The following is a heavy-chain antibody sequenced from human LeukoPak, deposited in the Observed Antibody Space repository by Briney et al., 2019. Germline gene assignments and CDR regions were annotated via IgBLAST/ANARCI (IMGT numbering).Heavy chain of an antibody. V-gene: IGHV4-59*01. CDR1: GGSIGDNY. Sequence: SETLSLTCTVSGGSIGDNYWSWIRQSTERGLEWIGYISSSGSIDYTPSLRRGGNMLLEKYKNHLSLNLRSVSAADTAIYYCAGYDHTNYLAYWGQGTLITVSS. D-gene: IGHD1-14*01. CDR2: ISSSGSI. J-gene: IGHJ4*02. CDR3: AGYDHTNYLAY.